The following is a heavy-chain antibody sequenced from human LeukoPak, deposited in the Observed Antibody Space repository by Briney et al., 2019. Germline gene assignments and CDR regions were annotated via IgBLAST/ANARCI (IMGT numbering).Heavy chain of an antibody. CDR3: ARATVVVPAAIVWFDP. D-gene: IGHD2-2*02. Sequence: PSETLSLTCTVSGGSISSYYWRWIRQPPGKGLEWIGYIYYSGSTNYNPSLKSRVTISVDTSKNQFSLKLSSVTAADTAVYYCARATVVVPAAIVWFDPWGQGTLVTVSS. CDR2: IYYSGST. CDR1: GGSISSYY. V-gene: IGHV4-59*01. J-gene: IGHJ5*02.